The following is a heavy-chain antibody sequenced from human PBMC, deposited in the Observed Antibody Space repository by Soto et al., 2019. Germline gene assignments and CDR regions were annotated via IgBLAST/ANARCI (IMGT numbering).Heavy chain of an antibody. D-gene: IGHD6-13*01. CDR3: AREPTTAGTVNWFDP. J-gene: IGHJ5*02. Sequence: VQLQESGPGLVKPSETLSLICTVSGGSISSDYLSWIRQPAGKGLEWIGRVYTSGYSNSNPSLKSRVTMSVDTSKKQCSLNLSSVTAADTAVYYCAREPTTAGTVNWFDPWGQGTLVNVSS. CDR1: GGSISSDY. V-gene: IGHV4-4*07. CDR2: VYTSGYS.